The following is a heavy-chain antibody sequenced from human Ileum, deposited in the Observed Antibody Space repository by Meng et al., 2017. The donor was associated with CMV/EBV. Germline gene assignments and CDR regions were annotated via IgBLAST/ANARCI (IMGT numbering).Heavy chain of an antibody. V-gene: IGHV3-48*03. J-gene: IGHJ4*02. Sequence: GGSLRLSCAASGFTFSSYEMNWVRQAPGKGLEWVSYISSSGSTIYYADSVKGRFTISRDNAKYSLYLQMNSLRAEDTAVYYCASHGGPPTGYWGQGTLVTVSS. CDR3: ASHGGPPTGY. CDR2: ISSSGSTI. CDR1: GFTFSSYE. D-gene: IGHD1-1*01.